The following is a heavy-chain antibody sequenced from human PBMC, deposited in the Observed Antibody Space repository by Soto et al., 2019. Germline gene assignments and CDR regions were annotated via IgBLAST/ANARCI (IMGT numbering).Heavy chain of an antibody. CDR2: IIPILGRA. CDR1: GGPFRSYH. V-gene: IGHV1-69*02. D-gene: IGHD4-4*01. J-gene: IGHJ5*02. CDR3: ANVGGTTSPHGYEP. Sequence: QVQLVQSGAEVKKPGSSVKLSCKSSGGPFRSYHISWVRQAPGQGLEWVGRIIPILGRANNAQPVQVRVTNTADASTNTAYIELSSLTPEYTAVYYCANVGGTTSPHGYEPWGHGTLVTVSP.